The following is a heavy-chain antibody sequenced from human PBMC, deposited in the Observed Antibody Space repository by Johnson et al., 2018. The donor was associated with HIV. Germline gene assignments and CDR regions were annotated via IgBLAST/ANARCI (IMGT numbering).Heavy chain of an antibody. CDR2: ISYDGSHK. J-gene: IGHJ3*02. D-gene: IGHD6-25*01. CDR3: ARGRKDIEAADGLDNDGLDM. CDR1: GFTFRSYG. Sequence: QMLLVESGGGVVQPGRSLRLSCAASGFTFRSYGMHWVRQAPGKGLEWVAVISYDGSHKYYGDSVKGRFTISRDSSKKTVYLQMDSIRGDDTAVYYCARGRKDIEAADGLDNDGLDMWGRGTLVTV. V-gene: IGHV3-30*03.